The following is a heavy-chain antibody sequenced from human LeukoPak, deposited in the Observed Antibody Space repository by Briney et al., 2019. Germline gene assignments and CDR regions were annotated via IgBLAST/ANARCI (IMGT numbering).Heavy chain of an antibody. Sequence: PGGSLRLSCAASGFTFSRNTMNWVRQAPGKGLEWVSSISSSGGYIYYADSVKGRFTISRDNAKNSLYLQMNSLRAEDTAVYYCARDSVRGGRYGMDVWGQGTTVTVSS. CDR2: ISSSGGYI. V-gene: IGHV3-21*01. CDR3: ARDSVRGGRYGMDV. D-gene: IGHD3-10*01. J-gene: IGHJ6*02. CDR1: GFTFSRNT.